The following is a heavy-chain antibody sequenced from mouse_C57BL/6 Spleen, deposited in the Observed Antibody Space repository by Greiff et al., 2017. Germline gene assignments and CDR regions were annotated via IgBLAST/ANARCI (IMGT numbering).Heavy chain of an antibody. CDR2: IYPGSGST. V-gene: IGHV1-55*01. D-gene: IGHD2-1*01. J-gene: IGHJ2*01. CDR1: GYTFTSYW. Sequence: QVQLQQPGAELVKPGASVKMSCKASGYTFTSYWITWVKQRPGQGLEWIGDIYPGSGSTNYNEKFKSKATLTVDTSSSTAYMQLSSLTSEDSAVYYCAWVYGKENYFDYWGQGTTLTVSS. CDR3: AWVYGKENYFDY.